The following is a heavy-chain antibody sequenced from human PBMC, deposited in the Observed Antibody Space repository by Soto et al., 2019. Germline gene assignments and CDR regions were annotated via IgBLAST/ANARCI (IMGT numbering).Heavy chain of an antibody. V-gene: IGHV3-7*05. J-gene: IGHJ3*02. Sequence: EVQLVESGGNLVQPGGSLRLSCEGSGFTFGSYWMTWVRQAPGKGLEWVANIKRDGSNKSYLDSVRGRFTISRDNAKNSLYLKMSSLRAEDTALYYCARDVSPGSSSLYLDAFDIWGQGTMVTVSS. D-gene: IGHD6-13*01. CDR2: IKRDGSNK. CDR1: GFTFGSYW. CDR3: ARDVSPGSSSLYLDAFDI.